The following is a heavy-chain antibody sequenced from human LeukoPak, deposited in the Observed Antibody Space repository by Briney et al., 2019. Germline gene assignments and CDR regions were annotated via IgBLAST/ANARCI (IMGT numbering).Heavy chain of an antibody. CDR1: GFTFSSSA. CDR3: AKDKVAIFGVVVDAFDI. CDR2: ISGSGGTT. Sequence: GGSLRLSCAASGFTFSSSAMSWVRQAPGKGLEWVSTISGSGGTTYYADSVKGRFTISRDNSKNTLYLQMNSLRAEDTAVYYCAKDKVAIFGVVVDAFDIWGQGTMVTVSS. D-gene: IGHD3-3*01. J-gene: IGHJ3*02. V-gene: IGHV3-23*01.